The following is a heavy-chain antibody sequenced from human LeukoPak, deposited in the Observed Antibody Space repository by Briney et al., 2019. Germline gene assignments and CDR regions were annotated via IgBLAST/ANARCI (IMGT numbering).Heavy chain of an antibody. CDR1: GGSLSGSNNY. Sequence: SETLSLTCTVSGGSLSGSNNYWGWIRQPPGKGLECIGSMYYSGSTFYNPPLKSRVTISVDTSKNQFSLKLRSVTAADTAVYYCVRLNGGYYEAIFDYWGQGTLVTVSS. D-gene: IGHD3-22*01. V-gene: IGHV4-39*01. CDR2: MYYSGST. CDR3: VRLNGGYYEAIFDY. J-gene: IGHJ4*02.